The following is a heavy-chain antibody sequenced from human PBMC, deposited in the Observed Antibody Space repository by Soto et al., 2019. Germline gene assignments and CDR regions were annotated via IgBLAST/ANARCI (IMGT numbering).Heavy chain of an antibody. V-gene: IGHV3-11*06. CDR2: ISSTGSYT. J-gene: IGHJ4*02. Sequence: PGGSLRLSCAASGFTFSDYYMSWIRQAPGKGLEWVSYISSTGSYTNYADSVKGRFTISRDNAKNSLYLQMHSLRVEDTAVYYCARVDYDILTGYYFDYWGQGTLVTVSS. CDR3: ARVDYDILTGYYFDY. D-gene: IGHD3-9*01. CDR1: GFTFSDYY.